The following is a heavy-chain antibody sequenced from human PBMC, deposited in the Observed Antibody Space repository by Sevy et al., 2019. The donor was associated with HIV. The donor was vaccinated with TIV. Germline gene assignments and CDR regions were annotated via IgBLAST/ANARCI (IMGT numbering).Heavy chain of an antibody. Sequence: GGSLRLSCAASGFNFRIYAMHWVRQAPDKGLEWVAVISYDGSDKFYAESVKGRFTISRDNSKNMVFLQLNSLRGDDTAVYYCATGRQGATYGYWGQGTPVTVSS. CDR2: ISYDGSDK. CDR3: ATGRQGATYGY. V-gene: IGHV3-30*03. D-gene: IGHD1-26*01. CDR1: GFNFRIYA. J-gene: IGHJ4*02.